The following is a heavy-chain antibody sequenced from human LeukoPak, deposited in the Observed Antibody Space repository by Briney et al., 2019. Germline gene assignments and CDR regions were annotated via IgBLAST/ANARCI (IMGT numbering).Heavy chain of an antibody. CDR3: ARAQLSAFDI. D-gene: IGHD5-18*01. CDR2: IYSFGST. CDR1: GGSISSYY. J-gene: IGHJ3*02. V-gene: IGHV4-4*09. Sequence: SETLSLTCTVSGGSISSYYWSWIRQPPGKGLEWIGYIYSFGSTNYNPSLKSRVTISLDTSKNQFSLKLSSVTAADTAVYYCARAQLSAFDIWGQGTMVTVSS.